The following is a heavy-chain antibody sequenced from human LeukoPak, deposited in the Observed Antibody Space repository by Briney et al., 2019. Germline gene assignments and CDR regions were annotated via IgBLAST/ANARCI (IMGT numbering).Heavy chain of an antibody. J-gene: IGHJ4*02. CDR1: GFTFSDYY. D-gene: IGHD2-21*02. V-gene: IGHV3-11*06. Sequence: GGSLRLSCAASGFTFSDYYMSWIRQAPGKGLEWVSYISSSSGYTNYADSVKGRFTISRDNAKNSLYLQMNSLRAEDTAVYYCARACGGDCYLSDYWGQGTLVTVSS. CDR2: ISSSSGYT. CDR3: ARACGGDCYLSDY.